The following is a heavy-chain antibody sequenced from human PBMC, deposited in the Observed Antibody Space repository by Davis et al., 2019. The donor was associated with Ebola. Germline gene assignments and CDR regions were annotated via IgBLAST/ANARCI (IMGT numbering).Heavy chain of an antibody. V-gene: IGHV4-59*01. CDR3: ANDDY. Sequence: PSETLSLTCVVSGVSIYSYYWSWVRQSPGQGLEWIGYIYFGGSASYSPSLENRATISIDTSKNQVSLKMTSVTPADTAVYYCANDDYWGQGTLVTVSS. D-gene: IGHD3-3*01. CDR2: IYFGGSA. J-gene: IGHJ4*02. CDR1: GVSIYSYY.